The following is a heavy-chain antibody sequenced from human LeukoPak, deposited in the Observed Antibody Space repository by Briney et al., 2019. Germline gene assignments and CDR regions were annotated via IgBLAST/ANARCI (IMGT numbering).Heavy chain of an antibody. Sequence: GGSLRLSCAASGFTFSNAWMSWVRQAPGKGLEWVGRIKSKTDGGTTDYAAPVKGRFTISRDDSKNTLYLQMNSLKTEDTAVYYCTTDPYYDFWSGYALIDPWGQGTLVTVSS. CDR1: GFTFSNAW. CDR3: TTDPYYDFWSGYALIDP. J-gene: IGHJ5*02. D-gene: IGHD3-3*01. CDR2: IKSKTDGGTT. V-gene: IGHV3-15*01.